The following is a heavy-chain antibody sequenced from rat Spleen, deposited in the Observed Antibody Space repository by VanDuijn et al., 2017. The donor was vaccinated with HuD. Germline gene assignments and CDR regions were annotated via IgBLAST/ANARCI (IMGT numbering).Heavy chain of an antibody. Sequence: EVQLQESGPGLVKPSQSLSLTCSVTGYSITSSYRWNWIRKFPGNKLEWMGYINGAGSTNYNPSLKGRISITRDTSKNQFFLQVNSVTTEDTATYYCARDNNYKAYWGQGVMVTVSS. J-gene: IGHJ2*01. D-gene: IGHD1-10*01. CDR1: GYSITSSYR. CDR3: ARDNNYKAY. CDR2: INGAGST. V-gene: IGHV3-3*01.